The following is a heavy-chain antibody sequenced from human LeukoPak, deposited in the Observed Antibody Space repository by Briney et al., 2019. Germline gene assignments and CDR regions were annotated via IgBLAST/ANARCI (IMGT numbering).Heavy chain of an antibody. CDR1: GGSISSGGYS. V-gene: IGHV4-30-2*01. Sequence: TLSLTCAVSGGSISSGGYSWSWIRQPPGKGLEWIGYIYHSGSTYYNPSLKSRVTISVDRSKNQFSLKLSSVTAADTAVYYCARGYFDWLLYYDYWGQGTLVTVSS. D-gene: IGHD3-9*01. J-gene: IGHJ4*02. CDR2: IYHSGST. CDR3: ARGYFDWLLYYDY.